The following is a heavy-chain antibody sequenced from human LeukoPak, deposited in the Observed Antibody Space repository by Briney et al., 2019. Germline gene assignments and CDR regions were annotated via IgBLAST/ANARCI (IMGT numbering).Heavy chain of an antibody. J-gene: IGHJ3*02. Sequence: PSETLSLTCAVYGGSFSGYYWSWIRQPPGKGLEWIGEINHSGSTNYNPSLKSRVTISVDTSKNRFSLKLSSVTTADTAVYYCARGSSRYYGGKAVSAFDIWGQGTMVTVSS. V-gene: IGHV4-34*01. CDR2: INHSGST. CDR1: GGSFSGYY. CDR3: ARGSSRYYGGKAVSAFDI. D-gene: IGHD4-23*01.